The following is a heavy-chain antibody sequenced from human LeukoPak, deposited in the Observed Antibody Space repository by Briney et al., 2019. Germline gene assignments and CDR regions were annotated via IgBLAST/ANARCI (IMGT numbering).Heavy chain of an antibody. Sequence: QPGGSLRLSCAASGLTFSNYEMNWVRQAPGKGLEWVSYISSSASYMCYADSVKGRFTISRDNAKNSLYLQMNSLRAEDTAVYYCASANYDFWSGYQEAFDIWGQGTMVTVSS. CDR1: GLTFSNYE. J-gene: IGHJ3*02. D-gene: IGHD3-3*01. CDR3: ASANYDFWSGYQEAFDI. V-gene: IGHV3-48*03. CDR2: ISSSASYM.